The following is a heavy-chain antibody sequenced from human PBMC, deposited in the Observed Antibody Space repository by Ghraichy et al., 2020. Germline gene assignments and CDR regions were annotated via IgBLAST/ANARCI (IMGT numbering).Heavy chain of an antibody. Sequence: GESLNISCKGSGYSFTSYWIGWVRQMPGKGLEWMGIIYPGDSDTRYSPSFQGQVTISADKSISTAYLQWSSLKASDTAMYYCARQDGPIRPNREFDFRLGGMDVWGQGTTVTVSS. V-gene: IGHV5-51*01. CDR3: ARQDGPIRPNREFDFRLGGMDV. CDR1: GYSFTSYW. CDR2: IYPGDSDT. J-gene: IGHJ6*02. D-gene: IGHD3-3*01.